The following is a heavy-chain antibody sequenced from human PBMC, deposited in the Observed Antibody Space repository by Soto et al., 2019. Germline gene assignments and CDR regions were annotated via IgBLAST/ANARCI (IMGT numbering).Heavy chain of an antibody. CDR1: GFMFSTYA. V-gene: IGHV3-30*18. D-gene: IGHD1-1*01. CDR3: VKARWYSYYYYNMDV. CDR2: ISHDGSKK. J-gene: IGHJ6*02. Sequence: QVQLVESGGGVVQPGRSLRLSCAASGFMFSTYAMHWVRQAPGKGLEWVAVISHDGSKKYYADFVKGRFTISRDTSKNTLYLQMNSLRAEDTAVYHCVKARWYSYYYYNMDVWGQGTTVTVSS.